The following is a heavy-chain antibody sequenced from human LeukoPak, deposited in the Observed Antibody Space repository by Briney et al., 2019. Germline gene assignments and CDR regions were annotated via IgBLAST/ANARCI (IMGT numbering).Heavy chain of an antibody. CDR2: INHSGST. Sequence: MSSETLSLTCAVYGGSFSGYYWTWVRQPPGKGLEWIGEINHSGSTNYNPSLKSRVTISVDTSKNQFSLKLSSVTAADTAVYYCARRGRGYYDILTGYSQISPGGRYYFDYWGQGTLVTVSS. V-gene: IGHV4-34*01. D-gene: IGHD3-9*01. CDR1: GGSFSGYY. J-gene: IGHJ4*02. CDR3: ARRGRGYYDILTGYSQISPGGRYYFDY.